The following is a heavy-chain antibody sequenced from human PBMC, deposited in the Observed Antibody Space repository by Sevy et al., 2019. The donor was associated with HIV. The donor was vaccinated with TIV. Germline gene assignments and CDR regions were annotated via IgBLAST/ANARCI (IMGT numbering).Heavy chain of an antibody. CDR3: GRGPKPLRSDYGDYRGVGYYFDS. V-gene: IGHV4-34*01. Sequence: SETLSLTCAVYGESFSNNYWSWIRLSPGKGLESIGEIDHSGRSDYNPSLMSRVTMSVDTSKNQFSLKLTSVTAADTAVYDCGRGPKPLRSDYGDYRGVGYYFDSWGQGTLVTVSS. D-gene: IGHD4-17*01. CDR2: IDHSGRS. CDR1: GESFSNNY. J-gene: IGHJ4*02.